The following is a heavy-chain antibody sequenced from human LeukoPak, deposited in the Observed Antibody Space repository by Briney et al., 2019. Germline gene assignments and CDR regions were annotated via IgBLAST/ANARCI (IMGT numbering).Heavy chain of an antibody. D-gene: IGHD6-13*01. Sequence: ASVKVSCKASGYTFTSYGISWVRQAPGQGLEWMEWISAYNGNTNYAQKLQGRVTMTTDTSTSTAYMELRSLRSDDTAVYYCARDLYSSSWYWEHDYWGQGTLVTVSS. CDR1: GYTFTSYG. V-gene: IGHV1-18*01. J-gene: IGHJ4*02. CDR3: ARDLYSSSWYWEHDY. CDR2: ISAYNGNT.